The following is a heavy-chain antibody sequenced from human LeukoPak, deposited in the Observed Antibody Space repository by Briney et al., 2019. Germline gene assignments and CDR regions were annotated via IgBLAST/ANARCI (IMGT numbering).Heavy chain of an antibody. CDR3: IWFGELF. CDR1: GFTFSSYS. J-gene: IGHJ4*02. D-gene: IGHD3-10*01. CDR2: ISGSGGST. Sequence: PGGSLRLSCAASGFTFSSYSMSWVRQAPGKGLEWVSAISGSGGSTYYADSVKGRFTISRDNSKNTLYLQMNSLRADGTAVYYCIWFGELFWGQGTLVTVSS. V-gene: IGHV3-23*01.